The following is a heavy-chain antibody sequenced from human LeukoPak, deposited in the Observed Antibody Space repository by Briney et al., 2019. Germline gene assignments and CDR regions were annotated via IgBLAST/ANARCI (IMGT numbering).Heavy chain of an antibody. CDR2: INHSGST. D-gene: IGHD3-10*01. Sequence: SETLSLTCAVSGGSFSGYYWSWIRQPPGKGLEWIGEINHSGSTNYNPSLKSRVTISVDTSKNQFSLKLSSVTAADTAVYYCARGAGARRGGKFDYWGQGTLVTVSS. J-gene: IGHJ4*02. CDR1: GGSFSGYY. CDR3: ARGAGARRGGKFDY. V-gene: IGHV4-34*01.